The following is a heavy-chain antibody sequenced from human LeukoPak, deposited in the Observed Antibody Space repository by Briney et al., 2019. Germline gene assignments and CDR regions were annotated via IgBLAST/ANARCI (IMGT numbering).Heavy chain of an antibody. J-gene: IGHJ4*02. CDR3: AKGITMVRGAYYFDY. V-gene: IGHV3-23*01. CDR1: GFTFSSYD. Sequence: GRSLRLSCAASGFTFSSYDMHWVRQAPGKGLEWVSAISGSGGSTYYADSVKGRFTISRGNSKNTLYLQMNSLRAEDTAVYYCAKGITMVRGAYYFDYWGQGTLVTVSS. D-gene: IGHD3-10*01. CDR2: ISGSGGST.